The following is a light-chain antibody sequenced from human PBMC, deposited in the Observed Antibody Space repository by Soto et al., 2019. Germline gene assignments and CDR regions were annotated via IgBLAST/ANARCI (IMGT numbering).Light chain of an antibody. CDR3: QRYGGSLPFT. V-gene: IGKV3-20*01. CDR1: QRVSSNY. CDR2: GAF. J-gene: IGKJ2*01. Sequence: EIVLTQSPGTLSSSPGERATLTCRASQRVSSNYLAWYQQKPGQPTRLLIYGAFTRATGIPDRFSGSGCGTDFTLTISRLEPDDFAVYFCQRYGGSLPFTFGQGTKVEI.